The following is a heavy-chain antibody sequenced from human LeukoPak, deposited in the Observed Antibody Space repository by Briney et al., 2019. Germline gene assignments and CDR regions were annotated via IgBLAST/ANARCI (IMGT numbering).Heavy chain of an antibody. J-gene: IGHJ4*02. V-gene: IGHV1-69*04. CDR2: IIPILGIA. CDR3: ARGLAVTTKDY. CDR1: GGTFSSYA. D-gene: IGHD4-17*01. Sequence: AASVKVSCKASGGTFSSYAISWVRQAPGQGLEWMGRIIPILGIANYAQKFQGRVTITADKSTSTAYMELSSLRSEDTAVYYCARGLAVTTKDYWGQGTLVTVSS.